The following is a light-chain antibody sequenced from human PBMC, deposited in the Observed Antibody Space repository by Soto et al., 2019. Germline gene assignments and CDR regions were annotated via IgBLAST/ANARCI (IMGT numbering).Light chain of an antibody. V-gene: IGKV3-20*01. CDR1: QIVYNGY. Sequence: ENVLTQSPGTLSLSPGERATLSCRASQIVYNGYLAWYQQKPGQPPRLLIYGASSRATGIPDRFSGRGSGTDFTLTINRLQPEDFAVYYCQQYVSSPRTFGQGTRVEIK. CDR2: GAS. J-gene: IGKJ1*01. CDR3: QQYVSSPRT.